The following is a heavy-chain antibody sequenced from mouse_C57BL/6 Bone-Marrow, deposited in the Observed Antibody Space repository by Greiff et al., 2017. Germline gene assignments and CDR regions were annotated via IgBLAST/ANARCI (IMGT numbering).Heavy chain of an antibody. Sequence: QVQLQQPGAELVMPGASVKLSCKASGYTFTSYWMHWVKPRPGQGLEWIGEIDPSDSSTNYNQKFTGKSTLTVDKSSSTAYMQLNSLTSEDSAVYYCARIYYGYDGFAYWGQGTLVTVSA. V-gene: IGHV1-69*01. D-gene: IGHD2-2*01. CDR1: GYTFTSYW. CDR2: IDPSDSST. J-gene: IGHJ3*01. CDR3: ARIYYGYDGFAY.